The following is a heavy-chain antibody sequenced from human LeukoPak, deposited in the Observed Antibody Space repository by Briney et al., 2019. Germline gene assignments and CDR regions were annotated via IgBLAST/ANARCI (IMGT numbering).Heavy chain of an antibody. CDR3: AKASTASGYDSPFEY. CDR1: GFTFSSYA. Sequence: GRSLRLSCAASGFTFSSYAMHWVRQAPGKGLEWVAVISYDGSNKNYADSVKGRFTISRDNSKNTLYLQMNSLRAEDTAVYYCAKASTASGYDSPFEYWGQGTLVTVSS. CDR2: ISYDGSNK. J-gene: IGHJ4*02. D-gene: IGHD5-12*01. V-gene: IGHV3-30*18.